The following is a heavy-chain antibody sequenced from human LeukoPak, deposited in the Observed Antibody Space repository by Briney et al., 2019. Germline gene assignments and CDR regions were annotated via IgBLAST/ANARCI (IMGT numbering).Heavy chain of an antibody. CDR2: IYSGGST. CDR3: ARSNANWYSSGWYSDY. D-gene: IGHD6-19*01. CDR1: GFTVSSNY. J-gene: IGHJ4*02. V-gene: IGHV3-53*01. Sequence: GGSLRLPCAASGFTVSSNYMSWVRQAPGKGLEWVSVIYSGGSTYYADSVKGRFTISRDNSKNTLYLQMNSLRAEDTAVYYCARSNANWYSSGWYSDYWGQGTLVTVSS.